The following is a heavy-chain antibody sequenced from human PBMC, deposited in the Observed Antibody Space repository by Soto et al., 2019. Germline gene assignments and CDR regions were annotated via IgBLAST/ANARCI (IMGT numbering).Heavy chain of an antibody. CDR3: ASLSGYSYGYGSYSYFGMDV. J-gene: IGHJ6*02. CDR1: GGSISSSSYY. CDR2: IYYSGST. V-gene: IGHV4-39*01. D-gene: IGHD5-18*01. Sequence: SETLSLTCTVSGGSISSSSYYWGWIRQPPGKGLEWIGSIYYSGSTYYNPSLKSRVTISVDTSKNQFSLKLSSVTAADTAVYYCASLSGYSYGYGSYSYFGMDVLVQGTSVT.